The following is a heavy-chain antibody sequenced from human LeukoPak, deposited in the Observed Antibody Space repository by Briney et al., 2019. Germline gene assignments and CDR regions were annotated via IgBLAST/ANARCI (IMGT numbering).Heavy chain of an antibody. J-gene: IGHJ4*02. D-gene: IGHD3-9*01. Sequence: ASVKVSCKASGYTFTGYYMHWVRQAPGQGLEWMGWINPNSGDTNYAQKFQGRVTMTRDTSISTAYMELSRLRSDDTAVYYCARGDILTGYHYYFDHWGQGTLVTVSS. CDR1: GYTFTGYY. V-gene: IGHV1-2*02. CDR3: ARGDILTGYHYYFDH. CDR2: INPNSGDT.